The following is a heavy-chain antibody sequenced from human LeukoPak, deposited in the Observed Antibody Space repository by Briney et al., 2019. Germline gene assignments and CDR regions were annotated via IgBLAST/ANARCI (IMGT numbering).Heavy chain of an antibody. V-gene: IGHV1-24*01. Sequence: ASLKVSSELSRYTLTELSMHWGRQARGKGLGGMGSFDPENSETIYAQKFQGRVTMTEDTSTDTAYMELSSLRSEDTAVYYCATSVYWGQGTLVTVSS. J-gene: IGHJ4*02. CDR2: FDPENSET. CDR1: RYTLTELS. CDR3: ATSVY.